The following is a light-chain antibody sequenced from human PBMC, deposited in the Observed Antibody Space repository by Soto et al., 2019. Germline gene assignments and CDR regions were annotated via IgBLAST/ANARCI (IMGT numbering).Light chain of an antibody. Sequence: AIQLTQSPSSLSASVGDRVTITCRASQGISSALAWYQQKPGKAPKLLIYDASSLASGVPSRFIGSGSGTEFTLTISSLQPEDFETYYYQQFTSYPRTFGQGTKVEIK. CDR3: QQFTSYPRT. J-gene: IGKJ1*01. CDR1: QGISSA. CDR2: DAS. V-gene: IGKV1-13*02.